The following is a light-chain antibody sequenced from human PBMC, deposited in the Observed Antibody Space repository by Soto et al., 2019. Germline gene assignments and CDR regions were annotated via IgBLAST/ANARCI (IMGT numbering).Light chain of an antibody. CDR2: GAS. J-gene: IGKJ3*01. Sequence: EIVLTQSPGTLSLSPGARATLSCRASQSVTSNYLAWYQHKPGQAPRLLIYGASSRAAGIPDRFSGSGSGTDFILTISRLEHEDFAVFYCQQYATSPAVTFGPGTKVDIK. CDR3: QQYATSPAVT. V-gene: IGKV3-20*01. CDR1: QSVTSNY.